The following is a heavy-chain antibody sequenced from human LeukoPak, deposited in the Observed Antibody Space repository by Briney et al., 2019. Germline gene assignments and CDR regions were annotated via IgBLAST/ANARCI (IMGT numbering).Heavy chain of an antibody. J-gene: IGHJ4*02. CDR3: ARDQYGGYDFDY. CDR2: ISSSSAYI. V-gene: IGHV3-21*01. D-gene: IGHD5-12*01. CDR1: GFTFSRYW. Sequence: GGSLRLSCAASGFTFSRYWMTWVRQAPGKGLEWVSSISSSSAYIYYAESVKGRFTISRDNAKNSLFLQMNSLGAEDTAVYYCARDQYGGYDFDYWGQGTLVTVSS.